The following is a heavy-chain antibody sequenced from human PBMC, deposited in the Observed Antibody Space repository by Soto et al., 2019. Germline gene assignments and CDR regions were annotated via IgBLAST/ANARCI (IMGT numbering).Heavy chain of an antibody. CDR2: IIPIFGTA. CDR3: ARALWFGEGYYYYGMDV. CDR1: GGTFSSYA. Sequence: SVKVSCKASGGTFSSYAISWVRQAPGQGLEWMGGIIPIFGTANYAQKFQGRVTITADESTSTAYMELSSLRSEDMAVYYCARALWFGEGYYYYGMDVWGQGTTVTVSS. D-gene: IGHD3-10*01. J-gene: IGHJ6*02. V-gene: IGHV1-69*13.